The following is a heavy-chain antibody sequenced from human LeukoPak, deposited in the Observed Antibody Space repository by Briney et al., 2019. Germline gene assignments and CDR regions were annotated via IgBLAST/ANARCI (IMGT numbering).Heavy chain of an antibody. V-gene: IGHV3-15*01. Sequence: AGGSLRLSCAASGFTFINAWMSWVRQAPGKGLEWVGRIKSNTDGGTADHGTPVKGRFITSRDDSKNTLYLQMNSLKTEDTAVYYCTTADIAVAGTVELDYWGQGTLVTVSS. CDR2: IKSNTDGGTA. D-gene: IGHD6-19*01. J-gene: IGHJ4*02. CDR1: GFTFINAW. CDR3: TTADIAVAGTVELDY.